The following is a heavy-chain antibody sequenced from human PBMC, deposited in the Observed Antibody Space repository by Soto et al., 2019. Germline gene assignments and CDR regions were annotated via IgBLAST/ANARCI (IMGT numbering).Heavy chain of an antibody. V-gene: IGHV4-30-4*01. J-gene: IGHJ4*02. CDR3: ARVSIAADGPFIDH. CDR1: GGSISSGNYY. D-gene: IGHD6-25*01. CDR2: IFHTGST. Sequence: SETLSLTCTVSGGSISSGNYYWSWIRQPPGKGLEWIGYIFHTGSTYFNPSLRSRVSISIDTSRSHFSLKLTSVTAADTAMFYCARVSIAADGPFIDHWGQGALVTVSS.